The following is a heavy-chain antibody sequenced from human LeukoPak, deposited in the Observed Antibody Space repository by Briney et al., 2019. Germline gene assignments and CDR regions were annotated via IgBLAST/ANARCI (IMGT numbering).Heavy chain of an antibody. CDR2: IKSKTDGGTT. CDR1: GFTFSNAW. D-gene: IGHD1-26*01. V-gene: IGHV3-15*01. CDR3: TTDPSIVGAPVPFDY. Sequence: GGSLRLSCAASGFTFSNAWMSWVRQAPGKGLEWVGRIKSKTDGGTTDYAAPVKGRFTISRDDSKNTLYLQMNSLKTEDTAVYYCTTDPSIVGAPVPFDYWGQGTLVTVSS. J-gene: IGHJ4*02.